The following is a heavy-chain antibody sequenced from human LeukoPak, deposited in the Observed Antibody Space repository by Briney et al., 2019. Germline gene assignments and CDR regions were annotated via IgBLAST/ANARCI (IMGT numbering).Heavy chain of an antibody. CDR1: GGSLNNYY. CDR3: ARGHSSSWYDKYFQH. J-gene: IGHJ1*01. D-gene: IGHD6-13*01. V-gene: IGHV4-59*08. Sequence: SETLSLTCTVSGGSLNNYYWGWIRQAAGRGLEWIAYSYYSGSTYYNPSLKSRVTISVDTSKNQFSLKLSSVTAADTAVYYCARGHSSSWYDKYFQHWGQGTLVTVSS. CDR2: SYYSGST.